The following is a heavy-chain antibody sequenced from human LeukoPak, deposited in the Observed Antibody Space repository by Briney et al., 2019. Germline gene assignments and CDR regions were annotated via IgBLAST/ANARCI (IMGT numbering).Heavy chain of an antibody. Sequence: GRSLSLSCAASGFTFSSYAMHLVRRSPGPALAWVSTISSDGGNRYYSDSVKGRFTISRDNSKNTLYLQMNSLRPEDTAVFHCARGRAVTGSTVIDYWGQGTLVTVSS. D-gene: IGHD6-19*01. CDR3: ARGRAVTGSTVIDY. V-gene: IGHV3-30-3*01. J-gene: IGHJ4*02. CDR2: ISSDGGNR. CDR1: GFTFSSYA.